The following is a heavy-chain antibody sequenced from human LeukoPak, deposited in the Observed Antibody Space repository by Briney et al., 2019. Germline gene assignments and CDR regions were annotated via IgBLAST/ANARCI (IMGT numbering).Heavy chain of an antibody. D-gene: IGHD3-9*01. V-gene: IGHV3-23*01. J-gene: IGHJ4*02. CDR2: ITGSGGST. CDR1: GFTFSNYA. CDR3: AKWGDYDVLTGYYDPDY. Sequence: GGSLRLSCAASGFTFSNYAMSWVRQAPGKGLEWVSAITGSGGSTYYADSVKGRLTISRDNSKNTLYLRMNSLRAEDTAVYYCAKWGDYDVLTGYYDPDYWGQGTLVTVSS.